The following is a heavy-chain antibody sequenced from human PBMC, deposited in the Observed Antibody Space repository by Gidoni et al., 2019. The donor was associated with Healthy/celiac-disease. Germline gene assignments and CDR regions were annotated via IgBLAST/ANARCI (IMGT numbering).Heavy chain of an antibody. CDR2: INHSGST. CDR1: GGFFSGYY. J-gene: IGHJ4*02. D-gene: IGHD4-17*01. Sequence: QVQLQQWGAALLTPSETLSLTCAVYGGFFSGYYWRWIRQPPGKGLEWSGEINHSGSTNYNPAIKRRVTISVDTSKNQFSLKLSSGTAADTAGYYCTDGDSIWWGQGTLVTVSS. CDR3: TDGDSIW. V-gene: IGHV4-34*01.